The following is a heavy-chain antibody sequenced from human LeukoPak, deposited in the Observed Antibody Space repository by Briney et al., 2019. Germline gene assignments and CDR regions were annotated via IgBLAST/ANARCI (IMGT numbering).Heavy chain of an antibody. CDR2: ISAYNGNT. V-gene: IGHV1-18*01. CDR1: GYTFTSYG. J-gene: IGHJ6*02. CDR3: ASSGQVYYYYGMDV. Sequence: ASVKVSCKASGYTFTSYGISWVRRAPGQGLEWMGWISAYNGNTNYAQKLQGRVTMTTDTSTSTAYMELRSLRSDDTAVYYCASSGQVYYYYGMDVWGQGTTVTVSS. D-gene: IGHD3-3*01.